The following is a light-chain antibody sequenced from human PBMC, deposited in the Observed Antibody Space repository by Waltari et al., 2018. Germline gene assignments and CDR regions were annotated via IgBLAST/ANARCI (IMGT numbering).Light chain of an antibody. Sequence: EIVLTQSPATLSLSPGERATIPCRASQSIRSDLAWYQQKPGQAPRLLIYDASNRATGVPARFIGSGSGTDFTLTISSLESEDFAFYYCQQRNDWPLTFGGGTKVEIK. CDR1: QSIRSD. J-gene: IGKJ4*01. V-gene: IGKV3-11*01. CDR3: QQRNDWPLT. CDR2: DAS.